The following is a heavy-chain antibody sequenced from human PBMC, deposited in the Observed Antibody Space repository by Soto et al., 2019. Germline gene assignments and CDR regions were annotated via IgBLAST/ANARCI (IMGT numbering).Heavy chain of an antibody. J-gene: IGHJ4*02. V-gene: IGHV3-30*18. CDR2: ISYDGSNK. CDR3: AKSGLVIDY. CDR1: GFTFSGYG. D-gene: IGHD3-9*01. Sequence: QVQLVESGGGVVQPGRSLRLSCAASGFTFSGYGRHWVRQAPGKGLEWVAVISYDGSNKYYADSVKGRFTISRDNSKNTLYVQMNSLRAEDTAVYCAKSGLVIDYWGQGTLVTVSS.